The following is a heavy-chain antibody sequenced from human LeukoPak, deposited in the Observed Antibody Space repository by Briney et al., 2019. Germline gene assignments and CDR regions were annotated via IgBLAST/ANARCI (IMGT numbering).Heavy chain of an antibody. CDR3: ARMIVVSSFDY. CDR2: INSDGSST. V-gene: IGHV3-74*01. D-gene: IGHD3-22*01. J-gene: IGHJ4*02. Sequence: GGSLRLSCAASGFTFSSYWMNWARQAPGKGLVWVSRINSDGSSTSYADSVKGRFTISRDNSKNTLYLQMNSLRAEDTAVYYCARMIVVSSFDYWGQGTLVTVSS. CDR1: GFTFSSYW.